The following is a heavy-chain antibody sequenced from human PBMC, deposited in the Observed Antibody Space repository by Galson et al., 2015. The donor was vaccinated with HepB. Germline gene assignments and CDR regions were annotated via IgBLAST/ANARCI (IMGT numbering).Heavy chain of an antibody. D-gene: IGHD3-16*01. V-gene: IGHV1-2*02. CDR3: ARDKGGNDY. CDR2: INPNSGGT. J-gene: IGHJ4*02. CDR1: GYTFTGYY. Sequence: SVKVSCKASGYTFTGYYMHWVRQAPGQGLEWMGLINPNSGGTNYAQRFQGRVTMTRDTSISTAYLELSSLRSDDTAVYYCARDKGGNDYGGPGTLVTVSS.